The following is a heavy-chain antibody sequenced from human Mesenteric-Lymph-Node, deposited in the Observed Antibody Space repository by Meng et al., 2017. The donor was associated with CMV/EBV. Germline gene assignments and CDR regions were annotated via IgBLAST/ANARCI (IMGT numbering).Heavy chain of an antibody. CDR2: INHSGST. V-gene: IGHV4-34*01. Sequence: QVPLHQLVAGLLKSSETLSVTCAVYGGSFSGYYWNWIRQSPEKGLEWIGEINHSGSTTYNPSFTSRIIISVDTSTNQISLNMSSVTAADTAVYYCARGSSYDILTGYFDYWGQGALVTVSS. CDR1: GGSFSGYY. CDR3: ARGSSYDILTGYFDY. J-gene: IGHJ4*02. D-gene: IGHD3-9*01.